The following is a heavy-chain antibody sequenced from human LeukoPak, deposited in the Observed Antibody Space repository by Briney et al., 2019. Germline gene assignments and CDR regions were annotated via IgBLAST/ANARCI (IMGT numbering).Heavy chain of an antibody. V-gene: IGHV1-18*01. J-gene: IGHJ4*02. Sequence: ASVKVSCKASGYTFTSYGVSWVRQAPGQGLEWMGWISAYNGNTNYAQKVQGRVTMSTDTATSTAYMELRSLRSDDTAVYYCARDQGYYESSGFDYWGQGTLVTVSS. D-gene: IGHD3-22*01. CDR3: ARDQGYYESSGFDY. CDR1: GYTFTSYG. CDR2: ISAYNGNT.